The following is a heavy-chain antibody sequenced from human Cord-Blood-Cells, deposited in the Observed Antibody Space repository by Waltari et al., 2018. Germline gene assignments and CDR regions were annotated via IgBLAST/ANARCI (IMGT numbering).Heavy chain of an antibody. D-gene: IGHD2-21*02. CDR3: ARRHYTVVTPFDY. V-gene: IGHV4-34*01. CDR2: INHSGST. J-gene: IGHJ4*02. Sequence: QVQLQQWGAGLLKPSETLSLTCAVYGGSFSGYYCSWIRQPPGKGLEWIGEINHSGSTNYNPSLKSRVTISVDTSKNQFSLKLSSVTAADTAVYYCARRHYTVVTPFDYWGQGTLVTVSS. CDR1: GGSFSGYY.